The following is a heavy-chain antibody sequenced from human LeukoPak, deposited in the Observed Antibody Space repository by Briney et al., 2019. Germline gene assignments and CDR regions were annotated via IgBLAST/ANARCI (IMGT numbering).Heavy chain of an antibody. J-gene: IGHJ3*02. CDR2: ISYSGNT. D-gene: IGHD6-13*01. CDR3: ARRRSSSYEGFDI. Sequence: PSETLSLTCTVSGGSISSSDFYWGWIRQPPGKGLEWIGSISYSGNTYYNPSLKSRVTISVDTSKKQFSLKLNSVSAADTAVYYCARRRSSSYEGFDIWGQGTMVTVSS. V-gene: IGHV4-39*07. CDR1: GGSISSSDFY.